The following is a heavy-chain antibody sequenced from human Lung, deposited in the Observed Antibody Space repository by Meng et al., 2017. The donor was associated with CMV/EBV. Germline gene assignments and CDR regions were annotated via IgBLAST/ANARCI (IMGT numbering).Heavy chain of an antibody. V-gene: IGHV4-4*02. Sequence: QGQRQASGPGLGKPSGTRSLTCAVSGGSISSSNWWSWVRQPPGKGLEWIGEIYHSGSTNYNPSLKSRVTISVDKSKNQFSLKLSSVTAADTAVYYCASFPPPGKQWLVTDYWGQGTLVTVSS. J-gene: IGHJ4*02. D-gene: IGHD6-19*01. CDR2: IYHSGST. CDR1: GGSISSSNW. CDR3: ASFPPPGKQWLVTDY.